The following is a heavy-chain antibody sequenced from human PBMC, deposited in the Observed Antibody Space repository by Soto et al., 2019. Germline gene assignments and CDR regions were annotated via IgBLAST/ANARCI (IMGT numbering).Heavy chain of an antibody. CDR2: IYYSGTT. V-gene: IGHV4-61*08. J-gene: IGHJ5*02. Sequence: PSETLSLTCTVSGGSISSGGYYWSWIRQHPGKGLEWIGYIYYSGTTNYNPSLKSRVTMSIDTSKNQFSLKLSSVTAADTAVYYCARGYYGRNGYSNPFDPWGQGTLVTVSS. D-gene: IGHD3-22*01. CDR1: GGSISSGGYY. CDR3: ARGYYGRNGYSNPFDP.